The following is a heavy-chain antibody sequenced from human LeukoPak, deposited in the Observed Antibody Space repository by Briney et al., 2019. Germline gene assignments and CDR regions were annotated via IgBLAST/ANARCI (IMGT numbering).Heavy chain of an antibody. V-gene: IGHV7-4-1*02. D-gene: IGHD2-15*01. CDR2: INTNTGNP. Sequence: ASVKVSCKASGYTLTSYDINWVRQATGQGLEWMGWINTNTGNPTYAQGFTGRFVFSLDTSVSTAYLQISSLKAEDTAVYYCATLPPLYCSGGSCYDYWGQETLVTVSS. CDR3: ATLPPLYCSGGSCYDY. CDR1: GYTLTSYD. J-gene: IGHJ4*02.